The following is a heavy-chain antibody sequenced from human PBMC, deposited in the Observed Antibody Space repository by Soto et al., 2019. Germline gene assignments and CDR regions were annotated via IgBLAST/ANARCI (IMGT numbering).Heavy chain of an antibody. CDR1: GYTFTSYG. Sequence: QVQLVQSAAEVKKPGASVKVSCKTSGYTFTSYGISWVRQAPGQGLEWMGWISTYNGNTNYAQKFQGRATMTTDTSTTTACMELRSLKSDDTAVYYCARLLFLEWFDDYWGQGTLVTVSS. V-gene: IGHV1-18*04. CDR3: ARLLFLEWFDDY. J-gene: IGHJ4*02. CDR2: ISTYNGNT. D-gene: IGHD3-3*01.